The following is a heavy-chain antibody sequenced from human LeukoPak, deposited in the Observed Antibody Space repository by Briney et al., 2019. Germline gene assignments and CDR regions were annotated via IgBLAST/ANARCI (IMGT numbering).Heavy chain of an antibody. V-gene: IGHV3-33*01. CDR1: GFTFSSYG. CDR2: IWYDGSNK. CDR3: ARETWAGTYYYYMDV. J-gene: IGHJ6*03. D-gene: IGHD3-10*01. Sequence: GRSLRLSCAASGFTFSSYGVHWVRQAPGKGLEWVAVIWYDGSNKYYGDSVKGRFTISRDNSKNTLYLQMNSLRAEDTAVYYCARETWAGTYYYYMDVWGKGATVTVSS.